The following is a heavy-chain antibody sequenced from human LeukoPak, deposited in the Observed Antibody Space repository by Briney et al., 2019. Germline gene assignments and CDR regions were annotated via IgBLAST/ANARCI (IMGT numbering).Heavy chain of an antibody. J-gene: IGHJ4*02. V-gene: IGHV3-33*08. CDR2: IWSGGRNK. D-gene: IGHD3-16*01. Sequence: PGGSLRLSCAASGFTFSYYWMSWVRQGPGKGLEWVAVIWSGGRNKFYADSVKGRFAVSRDNSKNTLDLQMNSLRVDDTAVYYCVRELGPFTGFDYWGQGTLVTVSS. CDR1: GFTFSYYW. CDR3: VRELGPFTGFDY.